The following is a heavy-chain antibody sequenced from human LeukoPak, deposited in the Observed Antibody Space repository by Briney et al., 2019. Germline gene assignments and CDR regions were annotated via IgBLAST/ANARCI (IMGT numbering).Heavy chain of an antibody. CDR1: GFTFSSYG. V-gene: IGHV3-30*02. CDR2: ILSDGSKE. CDR3: AKLLLWFGELPYDY. Sequence: GGSLRLSCAASGFTFSSYGMHWVRQAPGKGLEWVAVILSDGSKEFYTDSVKGRFTISRDNSKNTLYLQMNSLRAEDTAVYYCAKLLLWFGELPYDYWGQGTLVTVSS. D-gene: IGHD3-10*01. J-gene: IGHJ4*02.